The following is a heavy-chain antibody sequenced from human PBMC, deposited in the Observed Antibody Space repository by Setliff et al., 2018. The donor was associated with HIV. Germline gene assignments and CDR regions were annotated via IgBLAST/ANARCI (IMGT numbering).Heavy chain of an antibody. CDR2: IIPAFGRA. CDR3: ATYHYYDSSAYFSDLYYLDY. D-gene: IGHD3-22*01. CDR1: GITLSVHP. Sequence: SVKVSCKASGITLSVHPISWVRQAPGRGLEWIGVIIPAFGRANHAQKFQGRVTITTDESTTTVFLELTGLGSEDTAVYYCATYHYYDSSAYFSDLYYLDYWGQGTLVTVSS. J-gene: IGHJ4*02. V-gene: IGHV1-69*05.